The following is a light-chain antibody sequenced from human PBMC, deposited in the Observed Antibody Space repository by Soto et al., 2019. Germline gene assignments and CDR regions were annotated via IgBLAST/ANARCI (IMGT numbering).Light chain of an antibody. CDR2: EVS. V-gene: IGLV2-14*01. CDR1: SSDVGGYNY. Sequence: LTLTAYVSGSPGQSIPISSTGTSSDVGGYNYVSWYQQHPGKAPKLMIYEVSNRPSGVSNRFSGSKSGNTASLSISGLQAEDEPDYYCSSYTSSSSLYVFGTGTKVTVL. CDR3: SSYTSSSSLYV. J-gene: IGLJ1*01.